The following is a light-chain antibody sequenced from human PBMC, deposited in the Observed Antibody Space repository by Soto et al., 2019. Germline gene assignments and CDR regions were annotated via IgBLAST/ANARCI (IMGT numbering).Light chain of an antibody. CDR1: QSVSSY. Sequence: EIVLTQSPATLSLSPGERATLSCRASQSVSSYLAWYQQKPGQAPRLLIYDASNRATGIPARFSGSGSGTDFTLTISRLEPEDFAVYYCQQYGRSGTFGQGTKVEIK. CDR3: QQYGRSGT. J-gene: IGKJ1*01. V-gene: IGKV3-11*01. CDR2: DAS.